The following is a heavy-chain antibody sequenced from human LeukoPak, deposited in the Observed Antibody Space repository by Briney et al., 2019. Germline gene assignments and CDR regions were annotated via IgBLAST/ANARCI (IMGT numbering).Heavy chain of an antibody. D-gene: IGHD3-3*01. CDR3: ARHPSITIFGVVIIRYMDV. Sequence: PSETLSLTCTVSGGSISSSIYYWGWIRQPPGKGLEWIGSIYYSGSTYYNPSLKSRVTISVDTSKNQFSLKLSSVTAADTAVYYCARHPSITIFGVVIIRYMDVWGKGTTVTVSS. J-gene: IGHJ6*03. CDR2: IYYSGST. V-gene: IGHV4-39*01. CDR1: GGSISSSIYY.